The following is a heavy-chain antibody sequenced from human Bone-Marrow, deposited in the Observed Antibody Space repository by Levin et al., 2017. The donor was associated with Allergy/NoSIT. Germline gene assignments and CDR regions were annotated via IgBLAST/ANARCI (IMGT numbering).Heavy chain of an antibody. V-gene: IGHV3-15*01. CDR2: IKSKTDGGTT. CDR3: TTNVDTPMNFNY. D-gene: IGHD5-18*01. J-gene: IGHJ4*02. Sequence: GGSLRLSCAASGFTFSNAWMSWVRQAPGKGLEWVGRIKSKTDGGTTDYAAPVKGRFTISRNDSENTLYLQMNSLKTEDTAVYYCTTNVDTPMNFNYWGQGTLVTVAS. CDR1: GFTFSNAW.